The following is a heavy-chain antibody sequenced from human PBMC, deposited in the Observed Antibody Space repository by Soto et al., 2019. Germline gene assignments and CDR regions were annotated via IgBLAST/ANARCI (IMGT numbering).Heavy chain of an antibody. Sequence: ASVKVSCKASGYTFTSYYMHWVRQAPGQGLEWIGIINPSGGSTSYAQNFQGRATMTRDTSTSTVYMELSSLRSEDTAVCYCARDLQWLIYNWFDPWGQGTLVTVSS. J-gene: IGHJ5*02. CDR2: INPSGGST. V-gene: IGHV1-46*01. CDR1: GYTFTSYY. CDR3: ARDLQWLIYNWFDP. D-gene: IGHD6-19*01.